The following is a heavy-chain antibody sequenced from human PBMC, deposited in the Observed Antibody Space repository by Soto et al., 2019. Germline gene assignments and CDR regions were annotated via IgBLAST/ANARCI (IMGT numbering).Heavy chain of an antibody. V-gene: IGHV3-48*01. J-gene: IGHJ4*02. Sequence: GGSLRLSCAASGFTFSSYSTNWVRQAPGKGLEWVSYISSSSSTIYYADSVKGRFTISRDNAKNSLYLQMNSLRAEDTAVYYCARGASASFGELLPSTADYWGQGTLVTVSS. D-gene: IGHD3-10*01. CDR3: ARGASASFGELLPSTADY. CDR1: GFTFSSYS. CDR2: ISSSSSTI.